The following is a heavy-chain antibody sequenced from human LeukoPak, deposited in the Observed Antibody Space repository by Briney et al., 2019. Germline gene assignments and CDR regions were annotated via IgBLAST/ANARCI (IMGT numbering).Heavy chain of an antibody. D-gene: IGHD3-22*01. CDR1: GFIVSSND. J-gene: IGHJ3*02. Sequence: GGSLRLSCAASGFIVSSNDMSWVRQAPGKGLEWVSVIYIGGGTSYADSVKGRFIISRDNSKNTLYLQMNSLRAEDSALYYCARGGRGSAAVVAPRSFDIWGQGTMVTVSS. V-gene: IGHV3-53*01. CDR3: ARGGRGSAAVVAPRSFDI. CDR2: IYIGGGT.